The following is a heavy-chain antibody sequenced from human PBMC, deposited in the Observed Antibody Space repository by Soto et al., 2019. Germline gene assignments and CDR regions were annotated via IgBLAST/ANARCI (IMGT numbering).Heavy chain of an antibody. V-gene: IGHV3-30-3*01. Sequence: QAQLVESGGGVVQPGRSLRLSCAASGFTFSSYAMHWVRQAPGKGLEWVAVLSYDGSEKHHADSVKGRFTISRDNSKNTLYLQMNSLRPEDTAVYYCARADAWALPGYRFDYWGQGTLITVSS. CDR1: GFTFSSYA. D-gene: IGHD3-16*02. J-gene: IGHJ4*02. CDR3: ARADAWALPGYRFDY. CDR2: LSYDGSEK.